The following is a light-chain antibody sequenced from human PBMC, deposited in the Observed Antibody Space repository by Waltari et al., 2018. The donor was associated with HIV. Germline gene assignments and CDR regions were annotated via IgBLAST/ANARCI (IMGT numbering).Light chain of an antibody. CDR3: RQGAHWPYS. CDR1: HSLVFSDGNTY. Sequence: DVVVTQSPLSLPVTLGQSASISCRSSHSLVFSDGNTYLSWFQQRPGQSPRRLIYKIPNRDSGVPDRFSGRGSGTDFTLKISSVEAEEVAIYYCRQGAHWPYSFGQGTKLEI. V-gene: IGKV2-30*01. CDR2: KIP. J-gene: IGKJ2*03.